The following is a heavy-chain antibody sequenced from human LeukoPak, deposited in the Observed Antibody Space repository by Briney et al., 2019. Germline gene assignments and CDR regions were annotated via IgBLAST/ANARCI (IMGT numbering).Heavy chain of an antibody. CDR1: GGSFSGYY. CDR2: INHSGST. V-gene: IGHV4-34*01. CDR3: ASSSTSFGDNWFDP. D-gene: IGHD2-2*01. Sequence: SETLSLTCAVYGGSFSGYYWSWIRQPPGKGLEWIGEINHSGSTNYNPSLKSRVTISVDTSKNQFSLKLSSVTAADTAVYYCASSSTSFGDNWFDPWGQGTLVTVSS. J-gene: IGHJ5*02.